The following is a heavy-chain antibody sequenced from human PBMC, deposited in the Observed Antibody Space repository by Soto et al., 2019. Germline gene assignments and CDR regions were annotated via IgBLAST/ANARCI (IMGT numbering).Heavy chain of an antibody. D-gene: IGHD6-19*01. J-gene: IGHJ4*02. V-gene: IGHV3-33*01. CDR3: ARTKAVAAKTQYYFDY. Sequence: QVQLVESGGGVVQPGRSLRLSCAASGFSFSSSGMHWVRQAPGKGLEWVAVIWYDGRNKYYADSVKGRFTISRDNSKNRRNLPMNGLRAADTAVFYCARTKAVAAKTQYYFDYWGQGTLVTVSS. CDR1: GFSFSSSG. CDR2: IWYDGRNK.